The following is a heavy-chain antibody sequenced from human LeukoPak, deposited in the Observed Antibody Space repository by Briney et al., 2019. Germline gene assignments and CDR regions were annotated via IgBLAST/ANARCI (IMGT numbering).Heavy chain of an antibody. CDR3: ARETMWFFALGSFDY. Sequence: GGSLRLSCAASGFTFSSYWMHWVRQAPGKGLVWVSRINSDGSNTSYADSVKGRFNISRDNPQKKLYLQMKSVRDEDTGVYYCARETMWFFALGSFDYWGQGTLVTVSS. CDR2: INSDGSNT. CDR1: GFTFSSYW. V-gene: IGHV3-74*01. J-gene: IGHJ4*02. D-gene: IGHD2-21*01.